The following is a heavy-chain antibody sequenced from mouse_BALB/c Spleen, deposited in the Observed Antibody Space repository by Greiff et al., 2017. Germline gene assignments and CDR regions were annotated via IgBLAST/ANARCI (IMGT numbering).Heavy chain of an antibody. CDR3: ARPSGKGEAWFAY. Sequence: EVQVVESGGGLVKPGGSLKLSCAASGFTFSSYAMSWVRQSPEKRLEWVAEISSGGSYTYYPDTVTGRFTISRDNAKNTLYLEMSSLRSEDTAMYYCARPSGKGEAWFAYWGQGTLVTVSA. V-gene: IGHV5-9-4*01. CDR2: ISSGGSYT. D-gene: IGHD4-1*01. CDR1: GFTFSSYA. J-gene: IGHJ3*01.